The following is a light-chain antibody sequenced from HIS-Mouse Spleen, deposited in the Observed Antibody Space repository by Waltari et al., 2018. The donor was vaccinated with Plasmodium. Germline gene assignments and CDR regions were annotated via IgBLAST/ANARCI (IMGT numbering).Light chain of an antibody. CDR1: QSVSSN. Sequence: EIVMTQSPATLSVSPGERATLSCRASQSVSSNLAWYQQKPGQAPRLLIYGASTRATGIPARFSGSGSGTEFTRTISSLQSEDFAVYYCQQYNNWSFTFGPGTKVDI. CDR2: GAS. J-gene: IGKJ3*01. CDR3: QQYNNWSFT. V-gene: IGKV3-15*01.